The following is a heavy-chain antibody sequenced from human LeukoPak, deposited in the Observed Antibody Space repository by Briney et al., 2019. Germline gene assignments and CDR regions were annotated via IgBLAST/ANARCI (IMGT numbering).Heavy chain of an antibody. CDR1: GGSISNYY. J-gene: IGHJ4*02. CDR3: AREGESMVYDY. D-gene: IGHD3-10*01. Sequence: SETLSLTCTVSGGSISNYYWNWIRQPPGKGLEWIAEINHSGSTNYNPSLKSRVTISLDTSKNQFSLKLNSVTAADTAVYYCAREGESMVYDYWGQGTLVTVSS. CDR2: INHSGST. V-gene: IGHV4-34*01.